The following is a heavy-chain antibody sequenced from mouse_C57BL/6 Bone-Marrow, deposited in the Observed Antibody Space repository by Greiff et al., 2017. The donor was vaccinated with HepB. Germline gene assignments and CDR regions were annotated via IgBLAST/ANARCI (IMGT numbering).Heavy chain of an antibody. CDR2: IYPGSGNT. J-gene: IGHJ2*01. V-gene: IGHV1-76*01. D-gene: IGHD1-1*01. CDR1: GYTFTDYY. Sequence: QVQLQQSGAELVRPGASVKLSCKASGYTFTDYYINWVKQRPGQGLEWIARIYPGSGNTYYNEKFKGKATLTAEKSSSTAYMQLSSLTSEDSAVYFCAREYYGSSYAVHYFDYWGQGTTLTVSS. CDR3: AREYYGSSYAVHYFDY.